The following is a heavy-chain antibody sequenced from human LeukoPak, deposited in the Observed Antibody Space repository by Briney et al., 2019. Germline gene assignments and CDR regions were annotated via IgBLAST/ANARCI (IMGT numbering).Heavy chain of an antibody. CDR3: ARLWFEESNDAFDI. D-gene: IGHD3-10*01. J-gene: IGHJ3*02. CDR2: IKQDGSEK. CDR1: GFTFSSYW. Sequence: GGSLRLSCAASGFTFSSYWMSWVRQAPGKGLEWVANIKQDGSEKYYVDSVKGRFTISRDNAKNSLYLQMNSLRAEDTAVYYCARLWFEESNDAFDIWGQGTMVTVSS. V-gene: IGHV3-7*01.